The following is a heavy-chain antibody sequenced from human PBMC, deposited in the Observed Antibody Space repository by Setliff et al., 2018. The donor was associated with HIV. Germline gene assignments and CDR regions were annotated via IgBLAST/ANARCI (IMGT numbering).Heavy chain of an antibody. CDR1: GDSIGTYS. CDR2: IFGSGST. J-gene: IGHJ4*02. CDR3: ARGGLGVVGAIDY. V-gene: IGHV4-59*12. Sequence: SETLSLTCAVSGDSIGTYSWHWLRQPPGKGLEWIGYIFGSGSTGYNPSLTSRVTISVDTSKNQFSLNLSSVTAADTAVYYCARGGLGVVGAIDYWSQGTLVTVSS. D-gene: IGHD2-15*01.